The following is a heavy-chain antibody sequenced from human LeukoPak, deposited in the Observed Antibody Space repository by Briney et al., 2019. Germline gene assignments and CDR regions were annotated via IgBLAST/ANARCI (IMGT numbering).Heavy chain of an antibody. Sequence: ASVKVSCKTSGYSFTDDYVQWVRQAPGQGLEWMGIINPSGGSTTYAQKFQGRVTMTRDTSTSTVYMELSSLRSEDTAVYYCLTTHRNNFDYWGQGTLVTVSS. CDR3: LTTHRNNFDY. J-gene: IGHJ4*02. V-gene: IGHV1-46*01. D-gene: IGHD4-11*01. CDR2: INPSGGST. CDR1: GYSFTDDY.